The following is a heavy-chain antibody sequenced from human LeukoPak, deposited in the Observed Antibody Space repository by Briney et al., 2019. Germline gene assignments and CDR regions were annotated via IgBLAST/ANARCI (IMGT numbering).Heavy chain of an antibody. CDR2: IIPILGVA. V-gene: IGHV1-69*04. CDR1: GGTFSSYA. J-gene: IGHJ3*02. Sequence: GASVKVSCKASGGTFSSYAISWGREAPGQGLEWRGRIIPILGVANYAQKCQGRVTITADKSTSTAYMELSSLRSEDTAVYYCARGEATVTTFECTFDIWGQGTMVTVSS. D-gene: IGHD4-17*01. CDR3: ARGEATVTTFECTFDI.